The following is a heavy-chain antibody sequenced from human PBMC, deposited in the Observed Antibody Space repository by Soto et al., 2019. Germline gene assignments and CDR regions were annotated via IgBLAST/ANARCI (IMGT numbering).Heavy chain of an antibody. Sequence: TLSLTXTVSGGSISSGGYYWSWIRQRPGKGLEWIGYIYYSGSTYYNPSLKSRVTISVDTSKNQFSLKLSSVTAADTAVYYCARDPGSSYYYYGMDVWGQGTTVTVSS. CDR1: GGSISSGGYY. CDR3: ARDPGSSYYYYGMDV. V-gene: IGHV4-31*02. J-gene: IGHJ6*02. CDR2: IYYSGST.